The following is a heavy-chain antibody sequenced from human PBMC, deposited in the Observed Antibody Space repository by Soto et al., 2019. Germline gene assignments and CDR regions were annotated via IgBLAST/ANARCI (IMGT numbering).Heavy chain of an antibody. CDR1: GYTFTGYY. Sequence: ASGKVSCKASGYTFTGYYMHWVRQAPGQGLEWMGWINPNSGGTNYAQKFQGWVTMTRDTSISTAYMELSRLRSDDTAVYYCARDIPVSYSCCWNPFYYYGMDVWGKGTTVTVSS. CDR3: ARDIPVSYSCCWNPFYYYGMDV. V-gene: IGHV1-2*04. J-gene: IGHJ6*04. CDR2: INPNSGGT. D-gene: IGHD6-13*01.